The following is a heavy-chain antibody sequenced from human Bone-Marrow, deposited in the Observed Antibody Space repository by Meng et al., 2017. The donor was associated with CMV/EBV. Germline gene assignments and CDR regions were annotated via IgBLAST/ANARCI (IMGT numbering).Heavy chain of an antibody. CDR1: GGAFSGYY. Sequence: YGGAFSGYYWSWIRQPPGKGLEWIGEINHSGSTNYNPSLKSRVTISVDTSKNQSSLKLNSVIAADTAVYYCAKAGYSSGWYFNYLDYWGQGTLVTVSS. J-gene: IGHJ4*02. CDR2: INHSGST. V-gene: IGHV4-34*01. D-gene: IGHD6-19*01. CDR3: AKAGYSSGWYFNYLDY.